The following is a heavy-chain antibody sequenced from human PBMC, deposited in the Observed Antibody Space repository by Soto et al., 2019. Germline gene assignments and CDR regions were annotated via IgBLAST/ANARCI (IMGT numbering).Heavy chain of an antibody. V-gene: IGHV4-59*01. CDR2: IYYSGST. CDR3: ARVSWGTGYE. D-gene: IGHD2-2*01. CDR1: GGSISSYY. Sequence: PSETLSLTCTVSGGSISSYYWSWIRQPPGKGLEWIGYIYYSGSTNYNPSLESRVTISVDTSKNQFSLKLSSVTAADTAVYYCARVSWGTGYEWGQGPMVTV. J-gene: IGHJ4*02.